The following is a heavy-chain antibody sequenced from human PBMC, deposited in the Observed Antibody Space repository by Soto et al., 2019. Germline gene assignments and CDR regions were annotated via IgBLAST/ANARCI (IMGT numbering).Heavy chain of an antibody. J-gene: IGHJ5*02. D-gene: IGHD6-19*01. CDR2: ISAYNGNT. CDR1: GYTFTSYG. Sequence: ASVKVSCKASGYTFTSYGISWVRQAPGQGLEWMGWISAYNGNTNYAQKLQGRVTMTTDISTSTAYMELRSLRSDDTAVYYCARVGHQWLLPPQNWFDPWGQGTLVTVSS. V-gene: IGHV1-18*04. CDR3: ARVGHQWLLPPQNWFDP.